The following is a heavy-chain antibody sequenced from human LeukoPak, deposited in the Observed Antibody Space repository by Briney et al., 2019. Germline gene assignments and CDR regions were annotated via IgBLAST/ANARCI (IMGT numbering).Heavy chain of an antibody. CDR3: TRQWRSYWYFDL. Sequence: ASVKVSCKASGYTFTGYYMHWVRQAPGQGLEWMGIINPSGGSINYAQKFQGRVTVTGDTSTSTVYMELSSLRSEDTAVYYCTRQWRSYWYFDLWGRGTLVTVSS. V-gene: IGHV1-46*01. CDR2: INPSGGSI. CDR1: GYTFTGYY. D-gene: IGHD2-8*01. J-gene: IGHJ2*01.